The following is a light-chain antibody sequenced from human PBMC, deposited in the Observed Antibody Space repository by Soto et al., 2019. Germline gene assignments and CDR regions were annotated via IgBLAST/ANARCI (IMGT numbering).Light chain of an antibody. CDR1: QSISNN. Sequence: EIVMTQSPATLSVSPGERATLSCRASQSISNNLAWYQQRPGQAPSLLIYGASTRATGIPARFSGSGSGTEFTLTLSSLQSEDVVVYYCQQYKNWPPRTFGQGNKLEIK. CDR2: GAS. V-gene: IGKV3-15*01. CDR3: QQYKNWPPRT. J-gene: IGKJ2*01.